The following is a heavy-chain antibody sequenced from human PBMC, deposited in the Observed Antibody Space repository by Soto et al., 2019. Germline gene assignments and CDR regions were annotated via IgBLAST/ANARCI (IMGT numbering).Heavy chain of an antibody. CDR3: ARDRHSSSSGYFEY. J-gene: IGHJ4*02. Sequence: AGGSLRLSCAASGFTFSSYWMSWVRQAPGKGLEWVANIKQDGSEKYYVDSVKGRFTISRDNAKNTVSLQMNSLRAEDTAVYYCARDRHSSSSGYFEYWGQGTLVTVSS. CDR2: IKQDGSEK. CDR1: GFTFSSYW. V-gene: IGHV3-7*01. D-gene: IGHD6-6*01.